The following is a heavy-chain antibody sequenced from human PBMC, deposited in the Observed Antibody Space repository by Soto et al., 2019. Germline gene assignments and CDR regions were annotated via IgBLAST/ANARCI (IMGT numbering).Heavy chain of an antibody. V-gene: IGHV3-21*01. D-gene: IGHD6-19*01. CDR1: GFTFSSYS. J-gene: IGHJ3*02. CDR2: ISSSSSYI. CDR3: ARDEDILAVASPNAFDI. Sequence: EVQLVESGGGLVKPGGSLRLSCAASGFTFSSYSMNWVRQAPGKGLEWVSSISSSSSYIYYADSVKGRFTISRDNAKNSLYLQMNSLRAEDKAVYFCARDEDILAVASPNAFDIWGQGTMVTVSS.